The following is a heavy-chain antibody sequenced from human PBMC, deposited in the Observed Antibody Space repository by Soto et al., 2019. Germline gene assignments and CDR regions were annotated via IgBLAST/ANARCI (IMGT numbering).Heavy chain of an antibody. CDR1: GFTFGNYG. D-gene: IGHD2-21*02. CDR3: AKGFIVVVTVLRPDDAFDV. Sequence: EVQLLESGGGLVQPGGSLRLSCAASGFTFGNYGMNWVRQAPGKGLEWVSGISGGGGSTYYADSVKGRFTLSRDPSKNTVFLEMNSLRAEDTAVYYCAKGFIVVVTVLRPDDAFDVWGQGTLVTVSS. J-gene: IGHJ3*01. V-gene: IGHV3-23*01. CDR2: ISGGGGST.